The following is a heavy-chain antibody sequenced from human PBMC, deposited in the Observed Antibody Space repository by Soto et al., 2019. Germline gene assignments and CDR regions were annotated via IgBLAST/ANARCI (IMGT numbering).Heavy chain of an antibody. CDR3: ATFGYCSSTRCTRYFDY. J-gene: IGHJ4*02. CDR2: FDPEDGET. D-gene: IGHD2-2*03. V-gene: IGHV1-24*01. CDR1: GYTLTELS. Sequence: ASVKVSCKVSGYTLTELSMHWVRQAPGKGLEWMGGFDPEDGETIYAQKFQGRVTMTEDTSTDTAYMELSSLRSEDTAVYYCATFGYCSSTRCTRYFDYWGQGTLVTVYS.